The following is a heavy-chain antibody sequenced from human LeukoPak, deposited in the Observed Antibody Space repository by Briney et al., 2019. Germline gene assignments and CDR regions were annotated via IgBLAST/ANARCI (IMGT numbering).Heavy chain of an antibody. J-gene: IGHJ4*02. CDR2: INPNSGGT. V-gene: IGHV1-2*02. CDR3: ARVPIFGVVKGYFDY. CDR1: GYTFTGYY. Sequence: ASMKVSCKASGYTFTGYYMHWVRQAPGQGLEWMGWINPNSGGTNYAQKFQGRVTMTRDTSISTAYMELSRLRSDDTAVYYCARVPIFGVVKGYFDYWGQGTLVTVSS. D-gene: IGHD3-3*01.